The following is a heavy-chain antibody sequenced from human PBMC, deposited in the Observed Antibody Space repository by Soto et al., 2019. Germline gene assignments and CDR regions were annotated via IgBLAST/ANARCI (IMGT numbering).Heavy chain of an antibody. J-gene: IGHJ4*02. Sequence: ASVKVSCKASGYTFTSYAMHWVRQAPGQRLEWMGWINAGNGNTKYSQKFQGRVTITRDTSASTAYMELSSLRSEDTAVYYCARDFLRGAVAGTDYWGQGTLVTVSS. V-gene: IGHV1-3*01. CDR2: INAGNGNT. CDR3: ARDFLRGAVAGTDY. D-gene: IGHD6-19*01. CDR1: GYTFTSYA.